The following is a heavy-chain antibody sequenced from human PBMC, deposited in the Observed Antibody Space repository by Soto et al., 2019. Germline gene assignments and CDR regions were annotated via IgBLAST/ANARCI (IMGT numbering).Heavy chain of an antibody. D-gene: IGHD2-21*02. Sequence: ASETLSLTCTVSGGSISSGDHYWSWIRQHPGKGLEWIGYISYRVDTYYSPSLKSRVTMSIDTSKNQFSLNVSSVTAADTAVYYCARVAGVAYCGGDCYHFDYWGQGTLVTVSS. CDR3: ARVAGVAYCGGDCYHFDY. CDR1: GGSISSGDHY. CDR2: ISYRVDT. V-gene: IGHV4-30-4*08. J-gene: IGHJ4*02.